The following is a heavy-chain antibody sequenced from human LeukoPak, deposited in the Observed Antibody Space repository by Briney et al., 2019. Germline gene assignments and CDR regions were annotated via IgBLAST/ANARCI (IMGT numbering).Heavy chain of an antibody. D-gene: IGHD1-20*01. J-gene: IGHJ3*02. CDR2: ISSSSSYI. CDR3: ARDRGLYNWNRPVDAFDI. V-gene: IGHV3-21*01. Sequence: GGSLRLSCAASGFTFSSYSTNWVRQAPGKGLEWVSSISSSSSYIYYADSVKGRFTISRDNAKNSLYLQMNSLRAEDTAVYYCARDRGLYNWNRPVDAFDIWGQGTMVTVSS. CDR1: GFTFSSYS.